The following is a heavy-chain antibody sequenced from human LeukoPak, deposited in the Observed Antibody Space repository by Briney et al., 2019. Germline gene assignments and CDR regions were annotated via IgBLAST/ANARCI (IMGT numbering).Heavy chain of an antibody. V-gene: IGHV4-39*07. Sequence: PSETLSLTCTVSGGSISSSGYYWGWIRQPPGKGLEWIGSMYYSGSTYYNPSLKSRVTISVDTSKNQFSLKLSSVTAADTAVYYCARYNYDFWSGYSKWFDPWGQGTLVTVSA. D-gene: IGHD3-3*01. CDR1: GGSISSSGYY. CDR2: MYYSGST. J-gene: IGHJ5*02. CDR3: ARYNYDFWSGYSKWFDP.